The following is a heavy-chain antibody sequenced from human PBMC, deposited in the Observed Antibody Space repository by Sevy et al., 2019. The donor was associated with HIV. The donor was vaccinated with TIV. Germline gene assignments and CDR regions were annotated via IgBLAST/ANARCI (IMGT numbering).Heavy chain of an antibody. CDR2: IGSVTSNI. CDR3: ARTVGIAVAPFDY. J-gene: IGHJ4*02. Sequence: GGSLRLSCAASGFTFSSYVLSWVRQAPGKGLEWVAYIGSVTSNIYYAQSLKGRFTISRDNAKNSLYLQMSSLRAEDTAVYYCARTVGIAVAPFDYWGQGTLVTVSS. CDR1: GFTFSSYV. V-gene: IGHV3-21*01. D-gene: IGHD6-19*01.